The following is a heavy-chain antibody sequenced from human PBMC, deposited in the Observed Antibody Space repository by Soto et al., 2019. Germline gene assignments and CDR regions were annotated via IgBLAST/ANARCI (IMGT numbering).Heavy chain of an antibody. CDR1: GGAFSSYA. Sequence: SVRVSCKASGGAFSSYAISWVRQAPGQVLEWMGGIIPIVGTAKYAQKFQGRVTITEDESTSTAYMELSSLRSEDTAVYDCARDSPYYYYSSGYTLNVDPLAIWAQGTIVTLSS. D-gene: IGHD3-22*01. CDR3: ARDSPYYYYSSGYTLNVDPLAI. CDR2: IIPIVGTA. J-gene: IGHJ3*02. V-gene: IGHV1-69*13.